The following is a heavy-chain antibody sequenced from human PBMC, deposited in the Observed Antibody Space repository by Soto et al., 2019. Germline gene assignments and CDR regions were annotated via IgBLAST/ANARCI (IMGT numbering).Heavy chain of an antibody. CDR1: GYTFSSYG. CDR2: ISYDGSNK. V-gene: IGHV3-30*18. J-gene: IGHJ3*02. CDR3: AKDGGSSWFDFDI. D-gene: IGHD6-13*01. Sequence: GGSLRLSCAASGYTFSSYGMHWVRQAPGKGLEWVAVISYDGSNKYYADSVKGRFTISRDNSKNTLYLPMNSLRAEDTAVYYCAKDGGSSWFDFDIWGQGTMVTISS.